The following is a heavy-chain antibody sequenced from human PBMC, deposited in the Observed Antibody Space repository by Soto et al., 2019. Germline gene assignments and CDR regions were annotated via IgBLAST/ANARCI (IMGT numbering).Heavy chain of an antibody. CDR1: GGTFSSYA. V-gene: IGHV1-69*13. J-gene: IGHJ3*02. Sequence: SVEVSCKXSGGTFSSYAISWVRQAPGQGLEWMGGIIPTFGTANYAQKFQGRVTITADESTSTAYMELSSLRSEDTAVHYCASPGMTRGKRAFDIWGQGTMVTVSS. CDR3: ASPGMTRGKRAFDI. CDR2: IIPTFGTA. D-gene: IGHD6-13*01.